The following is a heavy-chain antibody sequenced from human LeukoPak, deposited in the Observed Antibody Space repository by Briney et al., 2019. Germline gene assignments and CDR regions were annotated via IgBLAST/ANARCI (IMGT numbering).Heavy chain of an antibody. J-gene: IGHJ4*02. Sequence: PGGSLRLSCAASGFIFSSYGMHWVRQAPCKGLEWVAVIWYDGSQKYYADSVKGRSTISRDNSKNTLYLQMDSLRVEDTAVYYCAREDTGRLDYWGQGTLVTVSS. CDR2: IWYDGSQK. CDR1: GFIFSSYG. CDR3: AREDTGRLDY. V-gene: IGHV3-33*01. D-gene: IGHD4-17*01.